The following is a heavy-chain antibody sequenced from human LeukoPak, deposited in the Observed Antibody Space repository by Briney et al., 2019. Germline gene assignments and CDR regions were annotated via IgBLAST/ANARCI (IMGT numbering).Heavy chain of an antibody. J-gene: IGHJ4*02. Sequence: PGGSLRLSCAASGFTFSSYGMHWVRQAPGKGLEWVAVIWYDGSNKYYADSVKGRFTISRDNFKNTLYLQMNSLRAEDTAVYYCARDGGGYSYGADYGGQGTLVTVSS. CDR3: ARDGGGYSYGADY. CDR1: GFTFSSYG. V-gene: IGHV3-33*01. CDR2: IWYDGSNK. D-gene: IGHD5-18*01.